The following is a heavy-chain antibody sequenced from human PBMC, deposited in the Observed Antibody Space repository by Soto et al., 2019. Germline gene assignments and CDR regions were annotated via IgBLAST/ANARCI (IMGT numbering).Heavy chain of an antibody. CDR2: INHSGST. CDR3: ARGRGNYYTDV. V-gene: IGHV4-34*01. CDR1: GGSFSGYY. Sequence: PSETRSLTCAVFGGSFSGYYWSWIRQPPGKGLEWIGEINHSGSTNYNPSLKSRVTISIDTSKNQFSLKLSSVTAADTAVYYCARGRGNYYTDVWVKRTTVTVSS. J-gene: IGHJ6*03. D-gene: IGHD3-16*01.